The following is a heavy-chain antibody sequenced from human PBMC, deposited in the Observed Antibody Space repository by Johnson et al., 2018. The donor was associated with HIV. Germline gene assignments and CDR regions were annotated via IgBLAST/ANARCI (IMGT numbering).Heavy chain of an antibody. Sequence: VHLVESGGGLVQPGGSLRLSCAASGFTFSNAWMSWVRQAPGKGLEWVGRIKSKTDGGTTDYAAPVKGRFTISRDDSKNTLYLQMNSLRAEDTAVYYCAKDVGNYWPNAFDILGQGTTVTVSS. D-gene: IGHD3-22*01. CDR2: IKSKTDGGTT. J-gene: IGHJ3*02. V-gene: IGHV3-15*01. CDR1: GFTFSNAW. CDR3: AKDVGNYWPNAFDI.